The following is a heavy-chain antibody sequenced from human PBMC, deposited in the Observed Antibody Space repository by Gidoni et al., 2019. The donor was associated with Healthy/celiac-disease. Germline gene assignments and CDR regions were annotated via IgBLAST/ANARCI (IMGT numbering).Heavy chain of an antibody. D-gene: IGHD2-8*01. J-gene: IGHJ6*02. CDR3: ARDRTYYYYGMDV. Sequence: EVQLVESGGGLIQPGGSLRLSCAAPGFTVSSNYMSLVRQGPGQGLEWVSVIYSGGSTYYADSVKGRFTISSDNSKNTLYLQLNSLRAEDTAVYYCARDRTYYYYGMDVWGQGTTVTVSS. CDR1: GFTVSSNY. CDR2: IYSGGST. V-gene: IGHV3-53*01.